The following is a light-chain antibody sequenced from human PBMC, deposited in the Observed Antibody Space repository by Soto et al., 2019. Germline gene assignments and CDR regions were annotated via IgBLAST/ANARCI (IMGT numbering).Light chain of an antibody. J-gene: IGKJ4*01. CDR2: GAS. CDR3: QQYGSSPRLT. CDR1: RIVSGSD. Sequence: ETTLTQSPGTLSLSPGERATLSCRASRIVSGSDLAWYQQKPGQAPRLLIYGASSRATGIPDRFSGSGSGTDFTLTISRLEPEDFAVYYCQQYGSSPRLTFGGGTKVDIK. V-gene: IGKV3-20*01.